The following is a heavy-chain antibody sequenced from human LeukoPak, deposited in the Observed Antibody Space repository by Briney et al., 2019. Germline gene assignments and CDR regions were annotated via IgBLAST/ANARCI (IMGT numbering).Heavy chain of an antibody. CDR3: ARDFKSGNWFDP. CDR2: IYYSGST. CDR1: GGSISSGGYY. Sequence: SETLSLTCTVSGGSISSGGYYWSWTRQHPGKGLEWIGYIYYSGSTNYNPSLKSRVTISVDTSKNQFSLKLSSVTAADTAVYYCARDFKSGNWFDPWGQGTLVTVSS. J-gene: IGHJ5*02. D-gene: IGHD6-25*01. V-gene: IGHV4-61*08.